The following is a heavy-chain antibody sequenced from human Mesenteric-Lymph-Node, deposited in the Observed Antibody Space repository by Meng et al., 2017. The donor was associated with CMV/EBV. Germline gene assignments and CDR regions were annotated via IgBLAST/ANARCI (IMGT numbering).Heavy chain of an antibody. CDR3: ASATGYKVDH. Sequence: SETLSLTCAVSGDSVSSDNWWTWVRQPPGKGLEWIGEIHHNGTTTYNPSLRSRISFSVDKSKNQVSLHLTTVTAADTAVYYCASATGYKVDHWGQGTLVTVSS. V-gene: IGHV4-4*02. CDR2: IHHNGTT. J-gene: IGHJ4*02. CDR1: GDSVSSDNW. D-gene: IGHD1-14*01.